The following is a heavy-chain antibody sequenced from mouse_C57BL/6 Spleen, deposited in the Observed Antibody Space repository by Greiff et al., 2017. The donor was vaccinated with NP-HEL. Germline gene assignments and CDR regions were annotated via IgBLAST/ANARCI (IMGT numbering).Heavy chain of an antibody. Sequence: QVHVKQPGAELVRPGSSVKLSCKASGYTFTSYWMDWVKQRPGQGLEWIGNIYPSDSETHYNQKFKDKATLTVDKSSSTAYMQLSSLTSEDSAVYYCGRGGYYGFAYGGKGTLVTVSA. CDR1: GYTFTSYW. J-gene: IGHJ3*01. CDR2: IYPSDSET. D-gene: IGHD2-3*01. CDR3: GRGGYYGFAY. V-gene: IGHV1-61*01.